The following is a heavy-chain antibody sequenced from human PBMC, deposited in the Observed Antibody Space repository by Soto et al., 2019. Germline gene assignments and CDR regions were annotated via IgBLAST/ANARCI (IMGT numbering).Heavy chain of an antibody. CDR1: GGSISSGDNF. Sequence: SETLSLTCTVSGGSISSGDNFWSWIRQHPGKGLEWIGYIFYSGNTFYNPSLKSRLTISIDTSKNQFSLKLSSVTPADTAVYYCARDRPWPPNYHYYSMDVWGQGTAVTAP. D-gene: IGHD1-1*01. CDR3: ARDRPWPPNYHYYSMDV. J-gene: IGHJ6*02. V-gene: IGHV4-31*03. CDR2: IFYSGNT.